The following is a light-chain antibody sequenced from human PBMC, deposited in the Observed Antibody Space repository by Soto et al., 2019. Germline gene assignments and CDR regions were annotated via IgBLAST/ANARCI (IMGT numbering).Light chain of an antibody. CDR2: EVS. CDR1: SSDVGGYNY. V-gene: IGLV2-14*01. J-gene: IGLJ2*01. Sequence: QSALTQPASVSGSPGQSITISCTGTSSDVGGYNYVSWYQHHPGKAPKLMIYEVSNRPSGVSNRFSGSKSVNTASLTISGLQAEDEADYYCSSYTVFGGGTKVTVL. CDR3: SSYTV.